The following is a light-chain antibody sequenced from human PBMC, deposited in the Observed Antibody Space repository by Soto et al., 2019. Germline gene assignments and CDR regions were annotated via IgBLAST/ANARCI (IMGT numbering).Light chain of an antibody. Sequence: QSALTQPASVSGSPGQSITISCTGSSSDVGAYNYVSWYQHHPDKAPKLVIYDVTNRPSGVSNRFSGSKSGNTASLTISGLQAEDEADYSCHSYTSSTTPYVFGTGTKLTVL. CDR1: SSDVGAYNY. CDR3: HSYTSSTTPYV. J-gene: IGLJ1*01. V-gene: IGLV2-14*03. CDR2: DVT.